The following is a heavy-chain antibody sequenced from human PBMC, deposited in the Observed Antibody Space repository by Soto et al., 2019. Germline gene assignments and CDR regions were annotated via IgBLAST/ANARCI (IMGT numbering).Heavy chain of an antibody. V-gene: IGHV3-11*06. D-gene: IGHD3-22*01. CDR3: ARDMDYDSSGYYDAFDI. CDR2: ISSSSSYT. CDR1: GFTFSDYY. J-gene: IGHJ3*02. Sequence: GGSLRLSCAASGFTFSDYYMSWIRQAPGKGLEGVSYISSSSSYTNYADSVKGRFIISRDNAKNSLYLQMNSLRAEDTAVYYCARDMDYDSSGYYDAFDIWGQGTMVTVSS.